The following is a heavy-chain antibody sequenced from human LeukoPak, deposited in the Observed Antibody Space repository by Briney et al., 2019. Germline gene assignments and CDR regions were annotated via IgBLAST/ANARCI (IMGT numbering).Heavy chain of an antibody. V-gene: IGHV1-24*01. J-gene: IGHJ4*02. CDR2: FDPEDGET. Sequence: ASVKVSCKVSGYTLTELSMHWVRQAPGKGLEWMGGFDPEDGETIYAQKFQGRVTMTEDTSTDTAYMELSSLRSEVTAVYYCATDPIGIAVAVRDYWGQGTLVTVSS. D-gene: IGHD6-19*01. CDR1: GYTLTELS. CDR3: ATDPIGIAVAVRDY.